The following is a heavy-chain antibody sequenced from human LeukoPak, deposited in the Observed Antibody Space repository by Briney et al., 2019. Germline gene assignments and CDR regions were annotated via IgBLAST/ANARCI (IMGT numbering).Heavy chain of an antibody. J-gene: IGHJ5*02. CDR2: INHSGST. V-gene: IGHV4-34*01. CDR1: GGSFSGYY. D-gene: IGHD6-19*01. Sequence: SETLSLTCAVYGGSFSGYYWSWIRQPPGKGLEWIGEINHSGSTNYNPSLKSRVTISVDTSKNQFSLKLSSVTAADTAVYYCARDLSYSSGWLNWFDPWGQGTLVTVSS. CDR3: ARDLSYSSGWLNWFDP.